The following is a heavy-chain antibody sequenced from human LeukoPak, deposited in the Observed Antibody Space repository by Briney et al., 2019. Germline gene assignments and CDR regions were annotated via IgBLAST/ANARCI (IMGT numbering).Heavy chain of an antibody. CDR3: VRVTLYYYDSESYYFFEH. Sequence: PGGSLRLSCAASGFTFSSYSMNWVRQAPGKGLEWVSYISSSSSYIYYADSVKGRFTISRDNAKNSLYLQMNTLRVEDTAIYYCVRVTLYYYDSESYYFFEHWGQGTPVTASS. V-gene: IGHV3-21*05. CDR1: GFTFSSYS. D-gene: IGHD3-10*01. CDR2: ISSSSSYI. J-gene: IGHJ4*02.